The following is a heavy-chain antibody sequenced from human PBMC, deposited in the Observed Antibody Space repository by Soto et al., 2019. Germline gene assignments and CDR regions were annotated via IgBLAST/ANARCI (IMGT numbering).Heavy chain of an antibody. Sequence: ASVKVSCKASGYTFTSYAMHWVRQAPGQSLEWMGWINAGNGNTKYSQKFQGRVTITRDTSASTAYMELSSLRSEDTAVYYCARDYLGASAPDTWGQGTLVTISS. V-gene: IGHV1-3*01. D-gene: IGHD3-16*01. CDR2: INAGNGNT. CDR1: GYTFTSYA. CDR3: ARDYLGASAPDT. J-gene: IGHJ5*02.